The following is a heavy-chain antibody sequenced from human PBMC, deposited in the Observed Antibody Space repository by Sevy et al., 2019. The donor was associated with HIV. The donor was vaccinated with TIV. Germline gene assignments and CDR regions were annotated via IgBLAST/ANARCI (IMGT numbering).Heavy chain of an antibody. CDR2: IYYSGST. Sequence: SETLSLTCTVSGGSISSGDYYWSWIRQPPGKGLEWIGHIYYSGSTYYNPSLKSRVTISVDTSKNQFSLKLSSVTAADTAVYYCARDNTRNGGADAFDIWGQGTMVTVSS. V-gene: IGHV4-30-4*01. CDR3: ARDNTRNGGADAFDI. CDR1: GGSISSGDYY. D-gene: IGHD3-16*01. J-gene: IGHJ3*02.